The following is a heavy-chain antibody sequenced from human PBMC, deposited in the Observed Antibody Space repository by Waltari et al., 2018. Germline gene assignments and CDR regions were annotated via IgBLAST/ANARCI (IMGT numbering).Heavy chain of an antibody. CDR1: GYSISSGYY. CDR3: ARQGTRLGGNWFDP. D-gene: IGHD3-16*01. Sequence: QVQLQESGPGLVKPSETLSLTCAVSGYSISSGYYWGWIRQPPGKGLGWIGSIYHRGRTYYNPYLKRRVTISVDTSKNQFSLKLSSVTAADTAVYYCARQGTRLGGNWFDPWGQGTLVTVSS. V-gene: IGHV4-38-2*01. J-gene: IGHJ5*02. CDR2: IYHRGRT.